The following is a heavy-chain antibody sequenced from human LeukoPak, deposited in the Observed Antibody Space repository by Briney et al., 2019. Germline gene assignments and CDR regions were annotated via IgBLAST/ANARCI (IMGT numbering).Heavy chain of an antibody. D-gene: IGHD2-15*01. CDR1: GFTFSSYG. CDR2: ISYDGSNK. CDR3: AKADIVVVVAATAFDY. J-gene: IGHJ4*02. V-gene: IGHV3-30*18. Sequence: QPGGSLRLSCAASGFTFSSYGMHWVRQAPGKGLEWVAVISYDGSNKYYADSVKGRFTISRDNSKNTLYLQMNSLRAEDTAVYYCAKADIVVVVAATAFDYWGQGTLVTVSS.